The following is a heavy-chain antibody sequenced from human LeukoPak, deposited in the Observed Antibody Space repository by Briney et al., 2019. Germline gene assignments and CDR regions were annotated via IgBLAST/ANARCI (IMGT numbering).Heavy chain of an antibody. CDR2: IFGSSTYI. Sequence: PGGSLRLSCAASGFTFSSQNMNWARQAPGKGLEWVSSIFGSSTYIYYADSVKGRFTISRDNAKNSLYLQMNAVRAEDTAVYYCARNYGVDPYYHFYMDVWGKGTAVTVSS. D-gene: IGHD4-17*01. V-gene: IGHV3-21*01. J-gene: IGHJ6*03. CDR1: GFTFSSQN. CDR3: ARNYGVDPYYHFYMDV.